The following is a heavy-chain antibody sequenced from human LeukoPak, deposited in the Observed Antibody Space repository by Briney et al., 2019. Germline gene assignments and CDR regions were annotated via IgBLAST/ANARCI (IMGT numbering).Heavy chain of an antibody. D-gene: IGHD6-19*01. CDR1: GGSFSGYY. Sequence: SETLSLTCAVYGGSFSGYYWSWIRQPPGKGLEWIGEINHSGSTNYNPSLKSRVTISVDTSKNQFSLKLSSVTAADTAVYYCARVGGGIAVAIYYWGQGTLVTVS. V-gene: IGHV4-34*01. CDR3: ARVGGGIAVAIYY. CDR2: INHSGST. J-gene: IGHJ4*02.